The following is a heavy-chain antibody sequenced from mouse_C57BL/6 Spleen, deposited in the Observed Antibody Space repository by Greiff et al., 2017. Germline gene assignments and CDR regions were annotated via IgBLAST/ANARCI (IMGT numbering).Heavy chain of an antibody. D-gene: IGHD1-1*01. Sequence: QVQLQQPGAELVRPGSSVKLSCKASGYTFTSYWMHWVKQRPIQGLEWIGNIDPSDSETHYNQKFKDKATLTVDKSSSTAYMQLSSLTSEDSAVYYCASGYYGSSPGVWGTGTTVTVST. CDR3: ASGYYGSSPGV. CDR1: GYTFTSYW. J-gene: IGHJ1*03. V-gene: IGHV1-52*01. CDR2: IDPSDSET.